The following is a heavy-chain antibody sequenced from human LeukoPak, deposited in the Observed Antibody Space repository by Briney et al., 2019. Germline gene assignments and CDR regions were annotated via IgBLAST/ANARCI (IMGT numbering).Heavy chain of an antibody. V-gene: IGHV4-61*02. CDR3: ARDRGITTARGVPSWFDP. Sequence: NPSETLSLTCTVSGDSISNGNYYWTWIRPPAGKGLEWIGRLYSTGSPNYNPSLKSRVTISIDASKNQFSLKLSSVTVADTAVYYCARDRGITTARGVPSWFDPWGQGTLVTVSS. D-gene: IGHD3-10*01. CDR2: LYSTGSP. J-gene: IGHJ5*02. CDR1: GDSISNGNYY.